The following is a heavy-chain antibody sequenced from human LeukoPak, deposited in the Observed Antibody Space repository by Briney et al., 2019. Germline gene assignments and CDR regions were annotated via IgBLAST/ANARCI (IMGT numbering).Heavy chain of an antibody. CDR1: GFIFGGYW. CDR2: INPDGSIK. Sequence: GGSLRLSCAASGFIFGGYWMSWVRQAPERGLEWVANINPDGSIKYYVDSIKGRFTISRDNAKNSLYLQMNSLRAEDTAVYYCASGFLQWLYWGQGTLVTVSS. D-gene: IGHD3-3*01. V-gene: IGHV3-7*01. CDR3: ASGFLQWLY. J-gene: IGHJ4*02.